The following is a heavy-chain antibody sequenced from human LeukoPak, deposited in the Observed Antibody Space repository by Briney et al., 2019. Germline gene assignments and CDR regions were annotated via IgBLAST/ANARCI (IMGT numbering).Heavy chain of an antibody. D-gene: IGHD1-26*01. CDR1: GFSFSTYG. Sequence: GGSLRLSCEASGFSFSTYGMHWVRQAPGKGLEWVAVISFDGNNKYYPDSVKGRFTISRDNSKSTLYLQMNSLRAEDTAVYYCATTPPPLYSGSFSTFDYWGRGTLVTVSS. V-gene: IGHV3-30*03. J-gene: IGHJ4*02. CDR3: ATTPPPLYSGSFSTFDY. CDR2: ISFDGNNK.